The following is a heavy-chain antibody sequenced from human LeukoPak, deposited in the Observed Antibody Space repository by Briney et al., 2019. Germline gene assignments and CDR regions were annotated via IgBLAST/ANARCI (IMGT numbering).Heavy chain of an antibody. Sequence: GGSLRLSCAASGFTFDDYAMHWVRQAPGKGLERVSGISWNSGSIGYADSVKGRFTISRDNAKNSLYLQMNSLRAEDTALYYCAKDIREMAYYYGMDVWGQGTTVTVSS. CDR2: ISWNSGSI. D-gene: IGHD5-24*01. J-gene: IGHJ6*02. V-gene: IGHV3-9*01. CDR1: GFTFDDYA. CDR3: AKDIREMAYYYGMDV.